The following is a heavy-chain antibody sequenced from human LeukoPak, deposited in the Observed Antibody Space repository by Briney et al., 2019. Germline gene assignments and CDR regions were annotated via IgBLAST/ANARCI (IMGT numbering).Heavy chain of an antibody. Sequence: AGGSLRLSCAASVFTFNNFSMNWVRQAPGKGLEWVSSVNFRGTISYYADSVKGRFTISRDNSKNTLFLQMDGLRAEDAAIYYCAKGERGIDYWGQGTLVTVSS. CDR2: VNFRGTIS. J-gene: IGHJ4*02. CDR3: AKGERGIDY. CDR1: VFTFNNFS. D-gene: IGHD7-27*01. V-gene: IGHV3-23*01.